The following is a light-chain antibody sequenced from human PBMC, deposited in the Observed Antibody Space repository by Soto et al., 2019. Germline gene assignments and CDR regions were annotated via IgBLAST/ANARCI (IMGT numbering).Light chain of an antibody. CDR2: GAS. CDR3: QQANSFPIT. V-gene: IGKV3-15*01. J-gene: IGKJ5*01. Sequence: EIVMTQSPATLSVSPGERATLSCWASQSVSCSLAWYQQKPGQAPRLLIYGASTRATGIPARFSGSGSGTDFTLTISSLQPEDFATYYCQQANSFPITFGQGTRLEIK. CDR1: QSVSCS.